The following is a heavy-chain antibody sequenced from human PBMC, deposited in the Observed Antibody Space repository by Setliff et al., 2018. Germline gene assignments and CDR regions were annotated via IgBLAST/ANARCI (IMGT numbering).Heavy chain of an antibody. CDR2: ITHTGTTGST. D-gene: IGHD6-6*01. V-gene: IGHV4-34*01. CDR3: ARGRNVASRLLDS. Sequence: SETLSLTCAASGGTFTYYYWTWIRQSPAKGLEWIGEITHTGTTGSTKYNPSLKSRVTMSVDTSKNQFSLMVTSVTAADTAVYYCARGRNVASRLLDSWGQGTLVTVSS. J-gene: IGHJ4*02. CDR1: GGTFTYYY.